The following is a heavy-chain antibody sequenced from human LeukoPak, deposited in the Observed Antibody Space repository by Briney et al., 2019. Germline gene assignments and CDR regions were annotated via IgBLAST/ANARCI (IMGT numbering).Heavy chain of an antibody. D-gene: IGHD5-18*01. J-gene: IGHJ4*02. Sequence: SETLSLTCTGSGGSIGSYYWSWIRQPPGKGLEWIGNIYYSGSTNNSPSLKSRVTISVDTSKNQFSLKLSSVTAADTAVYYCARLGYSSGLNYWGQGTLVTVSS. V-gene: IGHV4-59*08. CDR2: IYYSGST. CDR1: GGSIGSYY. CDR3: ARLGYSSGLNY.